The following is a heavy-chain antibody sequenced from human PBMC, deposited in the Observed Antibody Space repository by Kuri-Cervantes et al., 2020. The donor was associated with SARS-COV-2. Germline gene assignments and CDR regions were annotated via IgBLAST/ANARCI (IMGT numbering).Heavy chain of an antibody. Sequence: GESLKSSCAASGFTFSSYGMHWVRQAPGKGLEWVAVIWYDGSNKYYADSVKGRFTISRDNSKNTLYLQMNSLRAEDTAVYYCAREEDGYYYYYAMDVWGQGTTVTVSS. V-gene: IGHV3-33*01. J-gene: IGHJ6*02. D-gene: IGHD5-24*01. CDR1: GFTFSSYG. CDR3: AREEDGYYYYYAMDV. CDR2: IWYDGSNK.